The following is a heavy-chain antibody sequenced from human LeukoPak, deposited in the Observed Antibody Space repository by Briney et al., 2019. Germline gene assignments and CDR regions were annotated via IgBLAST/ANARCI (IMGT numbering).Heavy chain of an antibody. CDR2: ISDSGDST. Sequence: GRSLRLSCAASGFTFTTYAMSWVRQAPGQGLEWISTISDSGDSTYYADSVRGRFTISRDNSKNTLYVQMSSLRAEDTAVYYCAKSHSVGYRGYFDYWGQGTLVTVSS. D-gene: IGHD5-12*01. CDR1: GFTFTTYA. CDR3: AKSHSVGYRGYFDY. V-gene: IGHV3-23*01. J-gene: IGHJ4*02.